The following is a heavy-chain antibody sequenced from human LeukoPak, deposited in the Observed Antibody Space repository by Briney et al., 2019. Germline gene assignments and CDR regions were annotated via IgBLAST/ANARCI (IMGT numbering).Heavy chain of an antibody. CDR2: INSDGSSA. CDR1: GFTFSSYW. Sequence: PGGSLRLSCAASGFTFSSYWMHWVRQAPGKGLVWVSRINSDGSSASYADSVKGRFTISRDNAKNTLYLQMNSLRAEDTAVYYCARGHSYGYVDYWGQGTLVTVSS. CDR3: ARGHSYGYVDY. V-gene: IGHV3-74*01. D-gene: IGHD5-18*01. J-gene: IGHJ4*02.